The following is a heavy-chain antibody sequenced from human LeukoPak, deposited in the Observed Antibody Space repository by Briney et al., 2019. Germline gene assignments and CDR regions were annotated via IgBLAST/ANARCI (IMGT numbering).Heavy chain of an antibody. Sequence: KPSETLSLTCAVYGGSFSGYYWSWIRQPPGKGLEWIGEVNHSGSTDYNPSLKSRVTISVDTSKNQFSLKLSSVTAADTAVYYCARRYGLFDYWGQGTLVTVSS. CDR2: VNHSGST. D-gene: IGHD4-17*01. V-gene: IGHV4-34*01. J-gene: IGHJ4*02. CDR3: ARRYGLFDY. CDR1: GGSFSGYY.